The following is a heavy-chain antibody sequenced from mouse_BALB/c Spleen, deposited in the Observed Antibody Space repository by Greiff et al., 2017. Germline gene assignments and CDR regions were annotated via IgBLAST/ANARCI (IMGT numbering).Heavy chain of an antibody. CDR3: ASYYDYAWFAY. V-gene: IGHV5-12-2*01. D-gene: IGHD2-4*01. Sequence: EVMLVESGGGLVQPGGSLKLSCAASGFTFSSYTMSWVRQTPEKRLEWVAYISNGGGSTYYPDTVKGRFTIARDNAKNTLYLQMSSLKSEDTAMYYCASYYDYAWFAYWGQGTLVTVSA. CDR2: ISNGGGST. J-gene: IGHJ3*01. CDR1: GFTFSSYT.